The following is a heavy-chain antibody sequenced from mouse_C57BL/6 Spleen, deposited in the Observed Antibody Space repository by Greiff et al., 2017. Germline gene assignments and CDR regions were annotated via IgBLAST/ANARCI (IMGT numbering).Heavy chain of an antibody. CDR2: IRSKSNNYAT. D-gene: IGHD2-3*01. CDR3: VSIYDGYYRYFDV. Sequence: EVQLVESGGGLVQPKGSLKLSCAASGFSFNTYAMNWVRQAPGKGLEWVARIRSKSNNYATYYADSVKDRFTISRDDSESMLYLQMNNLKTEDTAMYYCVSIYDGYYRYFDVWGTGTTVTVSS. J-gene: IGHJ1*03. V-gene: IGHV10-1*01. CDR1: GFSFNTYA.